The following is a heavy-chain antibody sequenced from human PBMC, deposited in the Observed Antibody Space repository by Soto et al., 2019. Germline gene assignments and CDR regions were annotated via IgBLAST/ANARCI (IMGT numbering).Heavy chain of an antibody. J-gene: IGHJ5*02. D-gene: IGHD3-3*01. CDR2: INHSGST. CDR1: GGSFSGYY. V-gene: IGHV4-34*01. Sequence: QVQLQQWGAGLLKPSETLSLTCAVYGGSFSGYYWSWIRQPPGKGQEWIGEINHSGSTNYNPSLRSRVTISVDTSKNQFSLKLSSVTAADTAVYYCAAGDFWSGYHAGWFDPWGQGTLVTVSS. CDR3: AAGDFWSGYHAGWFDP.